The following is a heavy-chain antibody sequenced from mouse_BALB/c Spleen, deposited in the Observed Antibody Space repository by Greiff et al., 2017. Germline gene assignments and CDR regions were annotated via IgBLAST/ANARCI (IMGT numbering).Heavy chain of an antibody. CDR2: ISDGGSYT. J-gene: IGHJ4*01. V-gene: IGHV5-4*02. CDR1: GFTFSDYY. CDR3: ARGYRSYAMDY. Sequence: EVKLVESGGGLVKPGGSLKLSCAASGFTFSDYYMYWVRQTPEKRLEWVATISDGGSYTYYPDSVKGRFTISRDNAKNNLYLQMSSLKSEDTAMYYCARGYRSYAMDYWGQGTSVTVSS. D-gene: IGHD2-14*01.